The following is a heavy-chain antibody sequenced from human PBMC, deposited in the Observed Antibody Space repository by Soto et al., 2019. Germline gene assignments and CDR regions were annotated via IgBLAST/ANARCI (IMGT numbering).Heavy chain of an antibody. J-gene: IGHJ6*02. CDR3: AVPDVTIFGVVITPNYYYGMDV. CDR2: IIPIFGTA. V-gene: IGHV1-69*13. CDR1: GGTFSSYA. D-gene: IGHD3-3*01. Sequence: SVKVSCKASGGTFSSYAISWVRQAPGQGLEWMGGIIPIFGTANYAQKFQGRVTITADESTSTAYMELGSLRSEDTAVYYCAVPDVTIFGVVITPNYYYGMDVWGQGTTVTVSS.